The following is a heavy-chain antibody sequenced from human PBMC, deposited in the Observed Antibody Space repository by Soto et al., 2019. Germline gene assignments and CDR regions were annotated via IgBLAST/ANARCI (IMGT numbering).Heavy chain of an antibody. Sequence: GESLKISCKGSGYSFTSYWIGWVRQMPGKGLEWMGIIYPGDSDTRYSPSFQGQVTISADKSISTAYLQWSSLKASDTAMYYCARLPYYYGSGSPYYYYGMDVWGQGTTVTVSS. V-gene: IGHV5-51*01. J-gene: IGHJ6*02. CDR1: GYSFTSYW. CDR3: ARLPYYYGSGSPYYYYGMDV. D-gene: IGHD3-10*01. CDR2: IYPGDSDT.